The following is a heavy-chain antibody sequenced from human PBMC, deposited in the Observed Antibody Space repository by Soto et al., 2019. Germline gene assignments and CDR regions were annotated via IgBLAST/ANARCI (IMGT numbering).Heavy chain of an antibody. CDR3: ARIPSIAAAGTNYYYYGMDV. J-gene: IGHJ6*02. CDR1: GGSFSGYY. Sequence: PSETLSLTCAVYGGSFSGYYWRWIRQPPGKGLEWSGEINHSGSTNYNPSLKSRVTISVDTSKNQFSLKLSSVTAADTAVYYCARIPSIAAAGTNYYYYGMDVWGQGTTVTVSS. D-gene: IGHD6-13*01. V-gene: IGHV4-34*01. CDR2: INHSGST.